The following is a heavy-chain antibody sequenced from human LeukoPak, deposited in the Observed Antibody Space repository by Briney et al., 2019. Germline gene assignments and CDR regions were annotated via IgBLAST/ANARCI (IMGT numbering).Heavy chain of an antibody. CDR2: VKSKNAGGTT. Sequence: NPGGSLRLSCAASGFTFNTAWMSWVRQAPGKGLEWVGHVKSKNAGGTTDYAAPVKGRFTISRDDSKTTLYLQMNSLKTEDTAVYYCTTEYYGSDYYWGQGTLATASS. J-gene: IGHJ4*02. D-gene: IGHD3-10*01. CDR1: GFTFNTAW. CDR3: TTEYYGSDYY. V-gene: IGHV3-15*01.